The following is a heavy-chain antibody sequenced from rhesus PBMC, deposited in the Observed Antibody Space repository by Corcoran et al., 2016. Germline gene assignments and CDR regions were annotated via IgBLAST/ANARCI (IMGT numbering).Heavy chain of an antibody. V-gene: IGHV4-80*01. CDR1: GASINRSW. CDR3: ARDDNNNGDWHFDF. Sequence: QVQLKESGPGLVRPSETLSLTCAVSGASINRSWWSWLRQPPGKGREWCGEVNGDGASTYPNPSRGSRISIAKDASNNQFALKLTSVTAADTAMYYCARDDNNNGDWHFDFWGPGTPIIISS. J-gene: IGHJ2*01. CDR2: VNGDGAST. D-gene: IGHD4-11*01.